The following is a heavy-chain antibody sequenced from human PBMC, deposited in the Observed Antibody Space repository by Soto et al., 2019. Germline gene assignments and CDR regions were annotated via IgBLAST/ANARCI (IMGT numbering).Heavy chain of an antibody. D-gene: IGHD5-12*01. CDR3: ARESGGATATLDYYYFYMDV. V-gene: IGHV1-2*04. J-gene: IGHJ6*03. CDR1: GDTFNDYY. Sequence: QVQLVQSGAEVKKPGASVTVSCRSSGDTFNDYYIHWVRQAPGQGLEWMGWLNPNGGVTKYAQKFQGWVTMTRDTSIRTVYMQLSRLRSDDTAVYYCARESGGATATLDYYYFYMDVWGTGTTVTVSS. CDR2: LNPNGGVT.